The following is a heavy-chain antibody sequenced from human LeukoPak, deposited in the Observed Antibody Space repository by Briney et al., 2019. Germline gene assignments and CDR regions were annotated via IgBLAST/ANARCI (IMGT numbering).Heavy chain of an antibody. CDR2: VKPKSSHT. V-gene: IGHV1-2*02. CDR3: ATETWYFAS. J-gene: IGHJ4*02. D-gene: IGHD1-14*01. CDR1: GYTFTDHY. Sequence: ASVKLSCTTSGYTFTDHYMHWVRQAPGQGLEWMGRVKPKSSHTIYVQTVQGRVAISSDTSTNTASMEVSSLKSDDTAVYYCATETWYFASWGQGTLVTVSS.